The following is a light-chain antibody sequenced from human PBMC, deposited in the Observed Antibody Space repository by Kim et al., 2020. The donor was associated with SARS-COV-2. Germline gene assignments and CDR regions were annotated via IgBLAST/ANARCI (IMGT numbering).Light chain of an antibody. CDR1: SSDVGAYNY. V-gene: IGLV2-14*03. CDR2: DVS. J-gene: IGLJ2*01. CDR3: SSYSSSNTII. Sequence: QSITISCTGTSSDVGAYNYVSWYQQHPGKVPKLMIYDVSNRPSGVSNRFSGSKSGNTASLTISGLQAEDEADYYCSSYSSSNTIIFGGGTRVTVL.